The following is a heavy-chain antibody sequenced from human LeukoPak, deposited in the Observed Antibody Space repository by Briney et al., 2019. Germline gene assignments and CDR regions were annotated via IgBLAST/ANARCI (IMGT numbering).Heavy chain of an antibody. D-gene: IGHD3-10*01. J-gene: IGHJ6*04. CDR2: IRQDESEK. Sequence: GGSLRLSCAASGFTFSSYWMSWVRQAPGKGLEWVATIRQDESEKYYVDSVKGRFTISRDNAKNSLYLQMNSLRAEETAEYYRASSSDIYGSGSYFNSLGDVWGKGTTVSISS. CDR3: ASSSDIYGSGSYFNSLGDV. V-gene: IGHV3-7*01. CDR1: GFTFSSYW.